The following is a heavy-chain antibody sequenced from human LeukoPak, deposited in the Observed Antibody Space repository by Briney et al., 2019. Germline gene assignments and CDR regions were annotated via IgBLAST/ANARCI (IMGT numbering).Heavy chain of an antibody. J-gene: IGHJ6*02. CDR2: ISWNSGSI. CDR1: GFTFDDYA. CDR3: AKGVWGLGQYYYYGMDV. D-gene: IGHD6-13*01. V-gene: IGHV3-9*01. Sequence: GRSLRLSCAASGFTFDDYAMHWVRQAPGKGLEWVSGISWNSGSIGYADSVKGRFTISRDNAKNSLYLKMNSLRAEDTALYYCAKGVWGLGQYYYYGMDVWAKGPRSPSP.